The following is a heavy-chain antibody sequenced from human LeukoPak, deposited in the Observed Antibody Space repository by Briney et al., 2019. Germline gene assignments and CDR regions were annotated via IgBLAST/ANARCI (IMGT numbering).Heavy chain of an antibody. Sequence: ASVKVSCKASGYTFTSYGISWVRQAPGQGLEWMGWINPNSGGTNYAQKFQGRVTMTRDTSISTAYMELSRLRSDDTAVYYCAREISVAVGLRRFDYWGQGTLVTVSS. D-gene: IGHD6-19*01. J-gene: IGHJ4*02. V-gene: IGHV1-2*02. CDR1: GYTFTSYG. CDR2: INPNSGGT. CDR3: AREISVAVGLRRFDY.